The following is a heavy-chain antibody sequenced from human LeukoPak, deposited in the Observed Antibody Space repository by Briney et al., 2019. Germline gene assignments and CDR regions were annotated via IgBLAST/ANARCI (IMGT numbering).Heavy chain of an antibody. D-gene: IGHD1-26*01. J-gene: IGHJ4*02. Sequence: ASVKVSCKSSGYTFNTYGFIWVRQAPGQGLEWMGWISGYNVNTYYEEKLQGRVTMTFDTSTGTAYMELRSLRSDDTAVYYCARESRESFDHWGQGTLVTVSS. CDR3: ARESRESFDH. CDR2: ISGYNVNT. V-gene: IGHV1-18*01. CDR1: GYTFNTYG.